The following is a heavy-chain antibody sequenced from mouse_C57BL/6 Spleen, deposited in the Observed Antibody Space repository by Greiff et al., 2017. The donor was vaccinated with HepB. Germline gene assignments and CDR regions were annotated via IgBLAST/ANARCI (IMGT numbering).Heavy chain of an antibody. CDR3: ARFSLTGNAMDY. D-gene: IGHD4-1*01. Sequence: QVQLQQSGAELVKPGASVKLSCKASGYTFTSYWMHWVKQRPGQGLEWIGMIHPNSGSTNYNEKFKSKATLTVDKSSSTAYMQLSSLTSEDSAVYYCARFSLTGNAMDYWGQGTSVTVSS. J-gene: IGHJ4*01. CDR1: GYTFTSYW. V-gene: IGHV1-64*01. CDR2: IHPNSGST.